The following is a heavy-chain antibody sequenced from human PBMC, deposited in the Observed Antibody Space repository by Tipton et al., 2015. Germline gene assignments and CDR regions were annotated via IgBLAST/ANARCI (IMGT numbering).Heavy chain of an antibody. J-gene: IGHJ4*02. Sequence: TLSLTCAVSGYSISSGYYWGWIRQPPGKGLEWIGSIYHRGDTNYNPSLKSRVTISLDTSKNQFSLKLNSVTAADTAVYYCAGHYDFWSGYLDYWGQGTLVTVSS. CDR2: IYHRGDT. CDR1: GYSISSGYY. V-gene: IGHV4-38-2*01. D-gene: IGHD3-3*01. CDR3: AGHYDFWSGYLDY.